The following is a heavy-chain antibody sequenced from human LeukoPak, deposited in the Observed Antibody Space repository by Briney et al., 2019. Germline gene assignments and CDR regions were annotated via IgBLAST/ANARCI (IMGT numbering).Heavy chain of an antibody. V-gene: IGHV1-2*02. Sequence: ASVKVSCKASGYTFTGYYMHWVRQAPGQGLVWMRWINPDSGGTNYAQKFQGRVTMTRDTSISTAYMELSRLRSDDTAVYYCARSHIVVVPALDYYYMDVWGKGTTVTVSS. CDR2: INPDSGGT. CDR3: ARSHIVVVPALDYYYMDV. J-gene: IGHJ6*03. D-gene: IGHD2-2*01. CDR1: GYTFTGYY.